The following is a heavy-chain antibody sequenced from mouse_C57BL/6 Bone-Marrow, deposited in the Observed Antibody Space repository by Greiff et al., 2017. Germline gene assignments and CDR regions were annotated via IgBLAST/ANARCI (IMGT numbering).Heavy chain of an antibody. Sequence: QVQLQQPGAELVRPGSSVKLSCKASGYTFTSYWMHWVKQRPIQGLEWIGNIDPSDSETHYNQKFKDKATLTVDKSSSTAYMQLSSLTSEDSAVYYCARNGGYDGYPIYYAMDYWGQGTSVTVSS. CDR2: IDPSDSET. V-gene: IGHV1-52*01. D-gene: IGHD2-3*01. CDR1: GYTFTSYW. CDR3: ARNGGYDGYPIYYAMDY. J-gene: IGHJ4*01.